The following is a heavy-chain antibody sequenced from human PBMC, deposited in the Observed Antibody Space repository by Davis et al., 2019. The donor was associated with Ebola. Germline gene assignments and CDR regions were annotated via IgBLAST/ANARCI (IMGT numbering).Heavy chain of an antibody. CDR3: ARDFDGGNYYFEY. J-gene: IGHJ4*02. D-gene: IGHD3-9*01. CDR2: IIPIFDTP. V-gene: IGHV1-69*13. Sequence: SSVNVSCKTSGGAFSSHPISWVRQAPRQGLEWMGGIIPIFDTPHYAQKFQGRITITADASTSTAYMELSSLRSEDTATYFCARDFDGGNYYFEYWGPGTPVTVSS. CDR1: GGAFSSHP.